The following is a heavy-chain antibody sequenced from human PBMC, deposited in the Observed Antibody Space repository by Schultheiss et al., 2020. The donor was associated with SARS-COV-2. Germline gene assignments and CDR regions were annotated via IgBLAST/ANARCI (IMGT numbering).Heavy chain of an antibody. CDR1: GFSLSTSGVG. V-gene: IGHV2-5*02. CDR2: IYWDDDK. Sequence: SGPTLVKPTQTLTLTCTFSGFSLSTSGVGVGWIRQPPGKALEWLALIYWDDDKRYSPSLKSRLTITKDTSKNQVVLTMTNMDPVDTATYYCAHRSLCTDDFWSGYLNAFDYWGQGTLVTVSS. J-gene: IGHJ4*02. CDR3: AHRSLCTDDFWSGYLNAFDY. D-gene: IGHD3-3*01.